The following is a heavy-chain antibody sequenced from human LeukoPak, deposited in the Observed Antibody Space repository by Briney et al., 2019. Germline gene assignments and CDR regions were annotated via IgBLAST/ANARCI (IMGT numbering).Heavy chain of an antibody. CDR3: ARDSAPYRSKGRPDALDI. Sequence: ASVKVSCKASGYTFTSYYMHWVRQAPGQGLEWMGIINPSGGSTSYAQKFQGRVTMTRDTSTSTVYMELSSLRSEDTAVYYCARDSAPYRSKGRPDALDIWGQGTMVTVSS. J-gene: IGHJ3*02. D-gene: IGHD6-13*01. CDR1: GYTFTSYY. CDR2: INPSGGST. V-gene: IGHV1-46*01.